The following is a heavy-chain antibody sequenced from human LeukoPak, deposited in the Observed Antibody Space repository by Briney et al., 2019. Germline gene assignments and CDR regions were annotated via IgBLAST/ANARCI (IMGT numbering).Heavy chain of an antibody. J-gene: IGHJ3*02. CDR2: IKQDGSEK. Sequence: PGGSLRLSCAASGFTFSSYWMSWVRQAPGKGLEWVANIKQDGSEKYYVDSVKGRFTISRDNAKNSLYLQMNSLRAEDTAVYYCARGRLGYCSGGSCSYAFDIWGQGTMVTVSS. CDR1: GFTFSSYW. D-gene: IGHD2-15*01. CDR3: ARGRLGYCSGGSCSYAFDI. V-gene: IGHV3-7*04.